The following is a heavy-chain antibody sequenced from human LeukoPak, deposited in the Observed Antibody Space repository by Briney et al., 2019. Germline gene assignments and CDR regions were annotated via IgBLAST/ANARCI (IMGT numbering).Heavy chain of an antibody. CDR2: IIPIFGTA. J-gene: IGHJ4*02. Sequence: SVKVSCKASGGTFSSYAISWVRQAPGQGLEWMGGIIPIFGTANYAQKFQGRVTITADESTSTAYMELGSLRSEDTAVYYCARGEALQPYYDFWSGYYTDYSGFLYWGQGTLVTVSS. CDR3: ARGEALQPYYDFWSGYYTDYSGFLY. CDR1: GGTFSSYA. D-gene: IGHD3-3*01. V-gene: IGHV1-69*13.